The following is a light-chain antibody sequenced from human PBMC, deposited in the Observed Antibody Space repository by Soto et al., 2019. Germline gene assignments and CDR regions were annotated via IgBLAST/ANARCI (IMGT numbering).Light chain of an antibody. CDR3: QQLSMWPRT. CDR2: DAS. CDR1: QSIDTD. V-gene: IGKV3-11*01. Sequence: EIVLTQSPATLSVSPGERATLSCRASQSIDTDLGWYQQKRGQAPRLLIYDASHRAIGIPGRFSGSGSGTTFTLTISSLEPEYSAVQYCQQLSMWPRTFGQGTKVEI. J-gene: IGKJ1*01.